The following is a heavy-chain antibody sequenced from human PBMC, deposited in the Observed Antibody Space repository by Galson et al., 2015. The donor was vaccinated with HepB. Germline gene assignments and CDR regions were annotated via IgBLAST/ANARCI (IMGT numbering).Heavy chain of an antibody. V-gene: IGHV3-33*01. CDR2: IWYDGSNK. D-gene: IGHD3-16*01. J-gene: IGHJ6*02. CDR3: ARPNPGGFYEMGV. CDR1: GFTFSSYG. Sequence: SLRLSCAASGFTFSSYGMHWVRQAPGKGLEWVAVIWYDGSNKYYADSVKGRFTISRDNSKNTLYLQMNSLRAEDTAVYYCARPNPGGFYEMGVWGQGTTVTVSS.